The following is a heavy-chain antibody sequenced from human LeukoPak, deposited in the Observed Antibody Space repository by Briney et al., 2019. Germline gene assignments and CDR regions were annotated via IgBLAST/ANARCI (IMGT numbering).Heavy chain of an antibody. V-gene: IGHV1-2*02. CDR3: ARDRVRWELWLLCDFDS. Sequence: GASVRVSCKASGYTFTDYYIHWVRQAPGQGLEWMGWINPNSGGTKHAQTFQGRVTMTRDTSINTAYMELSTLRSDDTAVYYCARDRVRWELWLLCDFDSWGQGTLVTVSS. J-gene: IGHJ4*02. CDR2: INPNSGGT. CDR1: GYTFTDYY. D-gene: IGHD5-18*01.